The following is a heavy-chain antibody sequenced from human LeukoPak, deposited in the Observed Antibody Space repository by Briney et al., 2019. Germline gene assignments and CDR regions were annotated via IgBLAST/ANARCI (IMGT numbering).Heavy chain of an antibody. D-gene: IGHD3-9*01. V-gene: IGHV1-8*01. CDR2: MNPNSGNT. CDR1: GYTFTNDD. CDR3: ASSGPTGFYFPDAFDI. Sequence: ASVKVSCKASGYTFTNDDINCVRQATGQGLEWMGWMNPNSGNTGYAQKFQGRVTMTRNTSITTAYMELSSLRSEDTAVYYCASSGPTGFYFPDAFDIWGQGTMVTISS. J-gene: IGHJ3*02.